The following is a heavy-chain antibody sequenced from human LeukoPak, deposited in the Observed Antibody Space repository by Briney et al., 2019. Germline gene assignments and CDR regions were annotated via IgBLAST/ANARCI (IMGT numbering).Heavy chain of an antibody. Sequence: ASVKFSCKVSGYTLTELSMHWVRQAPGKGLEWMGGFDPEDGETIYAQKFQGRVTMTEDTSTDTAYMELSSLRSEDTAVYYCATRGFTMVRGASDYWGQGTLVTVSS. CDR2: FDPEDGET. CDR3: ATRGFTMVRGASDY. V-gene: IGHV1-24*01. D-gene: IGHD3-10*01. J-gene: IGHJ4*02. CDR1: GYTLTELS.